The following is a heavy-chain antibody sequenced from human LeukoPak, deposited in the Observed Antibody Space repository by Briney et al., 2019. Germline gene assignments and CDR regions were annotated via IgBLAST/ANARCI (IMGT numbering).Heavy chain of an antibody. CDR1: GGSFSGYY. V-gene: IGHV4-34*01. D-gene: IGHD4-23*01. CDR3: ARDQHYDYGGNSAFDP. J-gene: IGHJ5*02. CDR2: INHSGST. Sequence: PSETLSLTCAVYGGSFSGYYWSWIRQPPGKGLEWIGEINHSGSTNYNPSLKSRVTISVDTSKNQFSLKLSSVTAADTAVYYCARDQHYDYGGNSAFDPWGQGTLVTVSS.